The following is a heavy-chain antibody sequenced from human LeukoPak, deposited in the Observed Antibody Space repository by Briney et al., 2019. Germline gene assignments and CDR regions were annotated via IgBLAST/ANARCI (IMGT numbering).Heavy chain of an antibody. Sequence: KPSETLSLTCAVYGGSISGYYWSWIRQPPGKGLEWIGEINHSGSTNYNPSLKSRVTISVDTSKNQFSLKLSSVTAADTAVYYCARGPYYSSNLGVAKFRGPWLDYWGQGTLVTVSS. J-gene: IGHJ4*02. CDR2: INHSGST. CDR3: ARGPYYSSNLGVAKFRGPWLDY. CDR1: GGSISGYY. D-gene: IGHD6-13*01. V-gene: IGHV4-34*01.